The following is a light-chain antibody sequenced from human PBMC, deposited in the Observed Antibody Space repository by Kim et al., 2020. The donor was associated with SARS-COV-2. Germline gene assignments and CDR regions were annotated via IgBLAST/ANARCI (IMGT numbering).Light chain of an antibody. J-gene: IGKJ4*01. CDR1: QGVEY. V-gene: IGKV3-11*01. Sequence: SLSPGARAALTGKASQGVEYLVWYPQKPGQPPRLLITDTSHRATGTPDRFSGSGSGTDFTLTINSLEPDDCAVYYCQQRSSWPITFGGGTKVDIK. CDR2: DTS. CDR3: QQRSSWPIT.